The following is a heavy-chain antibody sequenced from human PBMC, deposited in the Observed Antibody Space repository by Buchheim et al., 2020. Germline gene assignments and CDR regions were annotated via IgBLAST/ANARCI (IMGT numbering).Heavy chain of an antibody. CDR2: IYYSGST. J-gene: IGHJ4*02. CDR3: AREARGVIFDY. CDR1: GGSISSYY. Sequence: QVQLQESGPGLVKPSETLSLTCTVSGGSISSYYWSWIRQPPGKGLEWIGYIYYSGSTNYNPSLKSRVTISVDTSKNQFSLKLSSVTAADTAVYYCAREARGVIFDYWGQGTL. V-gene: IGHV4-59*01. D-gene: IGHD3-10*01.